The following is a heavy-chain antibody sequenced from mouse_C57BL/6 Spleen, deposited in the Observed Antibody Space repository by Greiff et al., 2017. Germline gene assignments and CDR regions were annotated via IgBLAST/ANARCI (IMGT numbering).Heavy chain of an antibody. CDR3: ARGEAWFAY. CDR1: GYTFTSYW. V-gene: IGHV1-69*01. Sequence: QVQLQQPGAELVMPGASVKLSCKASGYTFTSYWMHWVKQRPGQGLEWIGEIDPSDSYTNYNQKFKGKSTLTVDNSSSTAYMQLSSLTSEDSAVYYCARGEAWFAYWGQGTLVTVSA. J-gene: IGHJ3*01. CDR2: IDPSDSYT.